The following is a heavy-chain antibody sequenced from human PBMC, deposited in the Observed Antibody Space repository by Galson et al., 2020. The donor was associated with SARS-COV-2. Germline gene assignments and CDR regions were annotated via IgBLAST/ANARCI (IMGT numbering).Heavy chain of an antibody. CDR3: AGMVAGAGSLHM. D-gene: IGHD3-10*01. CDR1: GDSVSSNSAA. J-gene: IGHJ3*02. Sequence: SQTLSLTCAISGDSVSSNSAAWNWIRQSPSRGLEWLGRTYYRSQSSTDYAVSVKSRITINPDTSKNQFSLQLNSVPPEDTAIYYCAGMVAGAGSLHMWGQGTMGAVSS. V-gene: IGHV6-1*01. CDR2: TYYRSQSST.